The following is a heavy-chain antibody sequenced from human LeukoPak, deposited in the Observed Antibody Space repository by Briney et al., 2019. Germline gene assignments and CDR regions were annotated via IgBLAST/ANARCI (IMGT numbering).Heavy chain of an antibody. V-gene: IGHV1-2*06. J-gene: IGHJ5*02. CDR2: INPSTGGT. CDR1: GYSFTDFF. D-gene: IGHD2-21*02. CDR3: ATDKQRGDYNWFDP. Sequence: ASVKVSCKASGYSFTDFFIHWVRQAPGQGLEWMGRINPSTGGTNSAQRFQGRVTMTRDTSISSAYMELSSLRSDDPALYYCATDKQRGDYNWFDPWGQGTLVSVSS.